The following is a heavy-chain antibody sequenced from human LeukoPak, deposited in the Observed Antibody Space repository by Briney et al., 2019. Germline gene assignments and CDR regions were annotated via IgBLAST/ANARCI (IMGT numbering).Heavy chain of an antibody. CDR2: IGTAGDT. Sequence: GGSLRLSCAASGFTFSDYDMHWVRQATGKGLEWVSAIGTAGDTYYTVSVKGRFTISRENAKISLYLQMNSLRAGDTAVYYCARVAKERVGGVYYFDYWGQGTLVTGSS. CDR3: ARVAKERVGGVYYFDY. J-gene: IGHJ4*02. V-gene: IGHV3-13*01. D-gene: IGHD1-1*01. CDR1: GFTFSDYD.